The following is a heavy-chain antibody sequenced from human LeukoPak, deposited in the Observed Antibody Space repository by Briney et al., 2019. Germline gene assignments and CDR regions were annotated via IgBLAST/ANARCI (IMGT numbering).Heavy chain of an antibody. J-gene: IGHJ3*01. CDR3: ARSSYSSSSSV. V-gene: IGHV3-74*01. CDR1: GFDFSSNW. D-gene: IGHD6-6*01. Sequence: GGSLSLSFAASGFDFSSNWMHWVRHAPGQGLVWVSRIKGDGISTNHADSVKGRFTISRDNAKNSLYLQINSLRAEDTAVYYCARSSYSSSSSVWGQGTMVTVSS. CDR2: IKGDGIST.